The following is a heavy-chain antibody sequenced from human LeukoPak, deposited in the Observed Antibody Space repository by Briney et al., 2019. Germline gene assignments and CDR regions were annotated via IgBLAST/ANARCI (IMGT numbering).Heavy chain of an antibody. CDR3: AKAVDVDTAMAIFDY. Sequence: PGGSLRLSCAASGFTFSSYAMSWVRQAPGKGLEWVSAISRSGGSTYYADSVKGRFTISRDNSKNTLYLQMNSLRAEDTAVYYCAKAVDVDTAMAIFDYWGQGTLVTVSS. CDR2: ISRSGGST. V-gene: IGHV3-23*01. J-gene: IGHJ4*02. CDR1: GFTFSSYA. D-gene: IGHD5-18*01.